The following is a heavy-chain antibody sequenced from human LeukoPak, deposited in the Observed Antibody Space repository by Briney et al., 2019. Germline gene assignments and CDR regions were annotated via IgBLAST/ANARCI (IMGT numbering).Heavy chain of an antibody. CDR3: ARFIGPAAMYYFDY. J-gene: IGHJ4*02. CDR1: GYRFTSYW. Sequence: GAALQISCKGSGYRFTSYWIGWVRQMPGKGLEWMGIIYPGDSDTRYSPSFQGQVTISADKSISTAYLQWSSLKASDTAMYYCARFIGPAAMYYFDYWGQGTLVTVSS. CDR2: IYPGDSDT. D-gene: IGHD2-2*01. V-gene: IGHV5-51*01.